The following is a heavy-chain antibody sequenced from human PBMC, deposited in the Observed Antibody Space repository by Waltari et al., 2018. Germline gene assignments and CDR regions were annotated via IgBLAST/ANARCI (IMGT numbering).Heavy chain of an antibody. D-gene: IGHD1-26*01. J-gene: IGHJ2*01. V-gene: IGHV3-23*04. CDR1: GFTFSSYA. CDR3: AKDYQWGDTHWYFDL. Sequence: EVQLVESGGGLVQPGGSLRLSCAASGFTFSSYAMSWVRLAPGQGLEWVSAISGSGGSTYYADSVKGRFTISRDNSKNTLYLQMNSLRAEDTAVYYCAKDYQWGDTHWYFDLWGRGTLVTVSS. CDR2: ISGSGGST.